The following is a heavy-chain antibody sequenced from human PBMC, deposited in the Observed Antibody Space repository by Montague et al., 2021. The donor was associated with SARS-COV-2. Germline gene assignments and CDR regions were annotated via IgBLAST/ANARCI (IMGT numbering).Heavy chain of an antibody. CDR3: ARVSLAAAATRSDY. V-gene: IGHV4-34*01. CDR2: VNLSGST. J-gene: IGHJ4*02. CDR1: GGSFSGYY. Sequence: SETLSLTCAVYGGSFSGYYWSWICQPPGKGLEWIGEVNLSGSTNYNPSLKSRVTISLDTSKNQFSLKLTSVTAADTAVDYCARVSLAAAATRSDYWGQGTLVTVSS. D-gene: IGHD6-13*01.